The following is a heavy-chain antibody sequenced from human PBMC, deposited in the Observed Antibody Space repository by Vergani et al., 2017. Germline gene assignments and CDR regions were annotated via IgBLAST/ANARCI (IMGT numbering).Heavy chain of an antibody. J-gene: IGHJ4*02. CDR2: IRSKAYGGTT. D-gene: IGHD5-24*01. V-gene: IGHV3-49*04. CDR1: GFTFGDYA. CDR3: TAGITXLDY. Sequence: EVQLVESGGGLVQPGRSLRLSCTASGFTFGDYAMSWVRQAPGKGLEWVGFIRSKAYGGTTEYAASVKGRFTISRDDSKSIAYLQMNSLKTEDTAVYYCTAGITXLDYWGQGTLVTVSS.